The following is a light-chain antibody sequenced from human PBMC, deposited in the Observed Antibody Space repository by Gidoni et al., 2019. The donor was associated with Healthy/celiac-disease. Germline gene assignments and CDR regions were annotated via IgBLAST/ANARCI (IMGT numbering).Light chain of an antibody. CDR3: LQHNTYPPYT. J-gene: IGKJ2*01. Sequence: DIQMTQSPSSLSASVGDRVTITCRLSQGVRNDVSWYQQIPGRAPKRLIYAASTLHSGVPSRFSGSGFGTELPLTISRLLPEDFAIYYCLQHNTYPPYTFGQGTKLEIK. CDR1: QGVRND. CDR2: AAS. V-gene: IGKV1-17*01.